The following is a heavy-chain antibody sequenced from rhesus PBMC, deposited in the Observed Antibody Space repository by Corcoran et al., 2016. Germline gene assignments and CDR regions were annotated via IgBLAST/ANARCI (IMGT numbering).Heavy chain of an antibody. Sequence: QVQLQESGPGVVKPSETLSLTCAVSGGSISSGYDWSWIRQPPGKGLEWIGYIYGSSGSTNYNPALKNRVTFSKDASKNQCSLKLSSVTAADTAVYYCARDIAAAGTGFDYWGQGVLVTVSS. V-gene: IGHV4-76*01. CDR3: ARDIAAAGTGFDY. CDR2: IYGSSGST. D-gene: IGHD6-25*01. CDR1: GGSISSGYD. J-gene: IGHJ4*01.